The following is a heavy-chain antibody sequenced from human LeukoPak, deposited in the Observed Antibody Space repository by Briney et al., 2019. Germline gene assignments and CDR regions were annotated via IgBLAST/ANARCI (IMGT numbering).Heavy chain of an antibody. CDR2: INHSGST. CDR1: GGSFSGYY. D-gene: IGHD1-26*01. J-gene: IGHJ4*02. Sequence: SETLSLTRAVYGGSFSGYYWSWIRQPPGKGLEWIGEINHSGSTNYNPSLKSRVIISVDTSKNQFSLKLSSVTAADTAVYYCARETTTVGLDYWGQGTLVTVSS. CDR3: ARETTTVGLDY. V-gene: IGHV4-34*01.